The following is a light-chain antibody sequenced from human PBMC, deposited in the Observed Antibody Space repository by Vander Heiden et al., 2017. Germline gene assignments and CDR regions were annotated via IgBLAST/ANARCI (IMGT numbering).Light chain of an antibody. J-gene: IGKJ4*01. CDR3: QQLSRYPLT. V-gene: IGKV1-9*01. CDR1: QAISNY. CDR2: GAS. Sequence: DIQLPQSPSFLSASVGDRVTITCRASQAISNYLGWYQQKPGKAPKLLIYGASTLQSGVPSRFSGSGSGTEFTLTISSLQPEDFATYYCQQLSRYPLTFGEGTQVEIK.